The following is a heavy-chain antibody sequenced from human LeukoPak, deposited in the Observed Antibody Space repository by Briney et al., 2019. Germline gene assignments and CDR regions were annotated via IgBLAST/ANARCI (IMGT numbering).Heavy chain of an antibody. V-gene: IGHV4-59*01. CDR3: ARVLTGYSSSWALYYYYMDV. CDR2: IYYSGST. Sequence: SETLFLTCTVSGGSISSDYWSWIRQPPGKGLEWIGYIYYSGSTNYNPSLKSRVTISVDTSKNQFSLKLSSVTAADTAVYYCARVLTGYSSSWALYYYYMDVWGKGTTVTVSS. J-gene: IGHJ6*03. CDR1: GGSISSDY. D-gene: IGHD6-13*01.